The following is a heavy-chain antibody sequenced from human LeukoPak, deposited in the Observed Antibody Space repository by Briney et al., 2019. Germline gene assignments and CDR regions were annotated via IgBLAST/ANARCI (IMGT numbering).Heavy chain of an antibody. Sequence: GGCLRLSRVASGFTSGFNHSEFWMNWVRQAAGEGLEWVANMKEDGRERYSVDSVEGRFTISRDDAKKSVYLQMNSLRAEGTAGYYCARVLAAAGPDAVGIWGQGTMVTVSS. V-gene: IGHV3-7*01. CDR2: MKEDGRER. CDR3: ARVLAAAGPDAVGI. CDR1: GFTSGFNHSEFW. J-gene: IGHJ3*02. D-gene: IGHD6-13*01.